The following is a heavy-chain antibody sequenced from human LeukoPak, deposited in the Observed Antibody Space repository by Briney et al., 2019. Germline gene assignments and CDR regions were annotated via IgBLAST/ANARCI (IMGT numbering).Heavy chain of an antibody. V-gene: IGHV3-74*01. Sequence: PGGSLRLSCAASGFTFSSYWMHWVRQAPGKGLVWVSRINSDGSSTSYADSVKGRFTISRDNAKNTLYLQMNSLRAEDTAGYYCSTGSGHAFDIWGQGTMVTVSS. CDR1: GFTFSSYW. D-gene: IGHD3-10*01. CDR2: INSDGSST. J-gene: IGHJ3*02. CDR3: STGSGHAFDI.